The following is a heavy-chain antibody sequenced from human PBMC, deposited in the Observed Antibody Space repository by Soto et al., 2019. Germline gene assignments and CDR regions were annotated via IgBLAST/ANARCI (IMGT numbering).Heavy chain of an antibody. D-gene: IGHD3-22*01. J-gene: IGHJ2*01. V-gene: IGHV1-69*01. CDR3: ARYDYDSSGYYSSSWYFDL. Sequence: QVQLVQSGAEVKKPGSSVKVSCKASGGTFSSYAISWVRQAPGQGLEWMGGIIPIFGTANYAQKFQGRVTITADESTSTAYMELSSLRSEDTAVYYCARYDYDSSGYYSSSWYFDLWGRGTLFTVSS. CDR1: GGTFSSYA. CDR2: IIPIFGTA.